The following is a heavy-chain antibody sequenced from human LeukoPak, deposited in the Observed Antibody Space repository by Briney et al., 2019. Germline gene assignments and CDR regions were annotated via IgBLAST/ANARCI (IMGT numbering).Heavy chain of an antibody. D-gene: IGHD3-16*01. CDR1: GFTFSSYS. CDR2: ISSSSSYI. J-gene: IGHJ4*02. CDR3: ARDVLDYVWGSYSSYYFDY. Sequence: GGSLRLPCAASGFTFSSYSMNWVRQAPGKGLEWVSSISSSSSYIYYADSVKGRFTISRDNAKNSLYLQMNSLRAEDTAVYYCARDVLDYVWGSYSSYYFDYWGQGTLVTVSS. V-gene: IGHV3-21*01.